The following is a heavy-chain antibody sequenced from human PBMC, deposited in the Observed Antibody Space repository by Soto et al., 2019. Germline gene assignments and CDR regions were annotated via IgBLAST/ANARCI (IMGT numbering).Heavy chain of an antibody. D-gene: IGHD3-3*01. J-gene: IGHJ6*02. V-gene: IGHV1-2*02. CDR3: ARDSLIPYDFWSGYYRDYYYYYGMDV. CDR1: GYTFTGYY. CDR2: INPNSGGT. Sequence: EASVKVSCKASGYTFTGYYMHWVRQAPGQGLEWMGWINPNSGGTNYAQKFQGRVTMTRDTSISTAYMELSRLRSDDTAVYYCARDSLIPYDFWSGYYRDYYYYYGMDVWGQGTTVTVSS.